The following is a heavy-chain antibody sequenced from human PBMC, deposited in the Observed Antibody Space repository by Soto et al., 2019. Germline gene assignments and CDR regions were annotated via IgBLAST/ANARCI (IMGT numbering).Heavy chain of an antibody. V-gene: IGHV5-51*01. CDR2: IYPGDSDT. Sequence: PGESLKISCKGSGYSFTSYWIGWVRQMPGKGLEWMVIIYPGDSDTRYSPSFQGQVTISADKSISTAYLQWSSLKASDTAMYFCARQGVLVPAAKGGYYGMDVWGQGTTVTVSS. D-gene: IGHD2-2*01. CDR1: GYSFTSYW. J-gene: IGHJ6*02. CDR3: ARQGVLVPAAKGGYYGMDV.